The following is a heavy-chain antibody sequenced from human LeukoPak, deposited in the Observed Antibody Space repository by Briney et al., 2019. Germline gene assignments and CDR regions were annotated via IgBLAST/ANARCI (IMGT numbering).Heavy chain of an antibody. V-gene: IGHV3-21*01. Sequence: GGSLRLSCAASGFSFSSYTMNWVRQAPGKGLEWVSIISSSSSYIYYADSVKGRFTISRDNAKNALYLQMNSLRVEDTAVYYCTTFRFGHYWGQGTPVTVSS. CDR1: GFSFSSYT. J-gene: IGHJ4*02. CDR2: ISSSSSYI. CDR3: TTFRFGHY. D-gene: IGHD3/OR15-3a*01.